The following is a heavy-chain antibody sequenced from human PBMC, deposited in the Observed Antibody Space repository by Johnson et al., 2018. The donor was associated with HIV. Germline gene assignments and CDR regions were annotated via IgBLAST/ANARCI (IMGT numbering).Heavy chain of an antibody. CDR2: IYSGGNT. CDR1: GFTVSSNY. Sequence: MQLVESGGGLVQPGGSLRLSCAASGFTVSSNYMSWVRQAPGKGLEWVSVIYSGGNTYYADSVKGRFTISRDNSKNTLYLQMNSLSVEDPAGYYWARERGISGGFDFWGQGTRVSVSS. V-gene: IGHV3-66*01. J-gene: IGHJ3*01. D-gene: IGHD2-15*01. CDR3: ARERGISGGFDF.